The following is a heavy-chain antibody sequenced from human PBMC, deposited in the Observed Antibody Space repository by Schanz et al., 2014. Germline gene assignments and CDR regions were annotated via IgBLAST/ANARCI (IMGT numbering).Heavy chain of an antibody. V-gene: IGHV3-23*01. CDR3: ARDFHGYGPHLDY. CDR1: GFSLDIFA. Sequence: EVHLLESGGGLVEPGGSLRLSCATSGFSLDIFAVSWVRQAPGKGLEWVSSFNDGGVNKYYADSVKGRFTISSDNSKNTLYLQLNSRRAEDTAVYYCARDFHGYGPHLDYWGQGSLVTVSS. J-gene: IGHJ4*02. D-gene: IGHD5-12*01. CDR2: FNDGGVNK.